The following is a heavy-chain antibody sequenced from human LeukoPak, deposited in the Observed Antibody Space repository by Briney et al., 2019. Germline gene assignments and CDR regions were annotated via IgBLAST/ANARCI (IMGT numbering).Heavy chain of an antibody. D-gene: IGHD1-14*01. Sequence: PGGSLRLSCAASGFTFSSYWMGWVRQAPEMGLEWVSVLYSGGTTYYADSVKGRFTISRDNSKNTLYLQMDSLRAEDTAVYYCAREPGTDYRKYYFDYWGQGTLVTVSP. J-gene: IGHJ4*02. CDR3: AREPGTDYRKYYFDY. CDR2: LYSGGTT. CDR1: GFTFSSYW. V-gene: IGHV3-53*01.